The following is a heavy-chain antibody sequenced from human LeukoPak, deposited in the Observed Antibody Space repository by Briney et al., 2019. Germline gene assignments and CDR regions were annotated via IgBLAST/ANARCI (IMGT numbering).Heavy chain of an antibody. V-gene: IGHV1-24*01. CDR2: FDRENGKT. J-gene: IGHJ4*02. CDR3: ATGDYGGIYFDS. D-gene: IGHD4-23*01. Sequence: ASVKVSCRVSGYSLTELSIHWVRQRPGEGLEWMGGFDRENGKTLYSRDFEGRVTMTEDASLATAYLHLSSLRSDDTAVDYCATGDYGGIYFDSWGQGTLLIVSS. CDR1: GYSLTELS.